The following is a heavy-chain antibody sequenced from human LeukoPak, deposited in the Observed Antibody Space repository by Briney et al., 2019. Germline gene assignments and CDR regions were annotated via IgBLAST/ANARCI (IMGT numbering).Heavy chain of an antibody. CDR1: GFTFSSYS. Sequence: GGSLRLSCAASGFTFSSYSMNWARQAPGKGLEWVSYISYSSSTIYYADSVKGRFTISRDNAKNSLYLQMNSLRAEDTAVYYCARALWFGETFPAYWGQGTLVTVSS. J-gene: IGHJ4*02. CDR3: ARALWFGETFPAY. CDR2: ISYSSSTI. V-gene: IGHV3-48*01. D-gene: IGHD3-10*01.